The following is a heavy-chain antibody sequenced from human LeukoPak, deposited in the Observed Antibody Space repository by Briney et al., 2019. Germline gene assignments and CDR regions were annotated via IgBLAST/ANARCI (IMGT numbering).Heavy chain of an antibody. CDR1: GFTFSSYA. CDR2: ISGSGGST. J-gene: IGHJ4*02. CDR3: AKAGYCSSTTCACDF. V-gene: IGHV3-23*01. D-gene: IGHD2-2*01. Sequence: GGSLRLSCAASGFTFSSYAMSWVRQAPGKGLEWVSAISGSGGSTYYADSVKGRFTISRDNCKNTLFLQMNSVRVEDTAVYYCAKAGYCSSTTCACDFWGQGTLVTVSS.